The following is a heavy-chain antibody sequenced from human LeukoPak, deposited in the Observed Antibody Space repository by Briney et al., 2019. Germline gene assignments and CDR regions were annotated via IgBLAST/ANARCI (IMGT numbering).Heavy chain of an antibody. Sequence: PSETLSLTCTVSGGSISSSSYYWGWIRQPPGKGLEWIGSIYYSGSTYYNPSLKCRVTISVDTSKNQFSLKLSSVTAADTAVYYCASVTIFGVVSRVFDYWGQGTLVTVSS. V-gene: IGHV4-39*01. D-gene: IGHD3-3*01. J-gene: IGHJ4*02. CDR1: GGSISSSSYY. CDR3: ASVTIFGVVSRVFDY. CDR2: IYYSGST.